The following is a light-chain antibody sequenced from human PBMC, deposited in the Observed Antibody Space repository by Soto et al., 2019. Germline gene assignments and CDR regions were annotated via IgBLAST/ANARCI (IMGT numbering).Light chain of an antibody. J-gene: IGKJ5*01. CDR3: QQRSSWPPT. V-gene: IGKV3-11*01. CDR1: QSVSSD. Sequence: EIVMTQSPATLSVSPGERATLSCRASQSVSSDLAWYHQKPGQAPRLLIYGASSRATGIPDRFSGSGSGTDFTLTISSLEPEDFAVYYCQQRSSWPPTFGQGTRLEIK. CDR2: GAS.